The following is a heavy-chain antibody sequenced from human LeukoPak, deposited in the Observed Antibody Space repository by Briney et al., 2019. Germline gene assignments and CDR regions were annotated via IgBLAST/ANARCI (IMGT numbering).Heavy chain of an antibody. D-gene: IGHD3-3*01. CDR1: GFTFSSYS. J-gene: IGHJ3*02. CDR3: ARDLYDFWSGFDI. CDR2: ISSSSSYI. V-gene: IGHV3-21*01. Sequence: GGSLTLSCAASGFTFSSYSMNWVRQAPGKWLEWVSSISSSSSYIYYADSVKGRFTISRDNAKNSLYLQMNSLRAEDTAVYYCARDLYDFWSGFDIWGQGTMVTVSS.